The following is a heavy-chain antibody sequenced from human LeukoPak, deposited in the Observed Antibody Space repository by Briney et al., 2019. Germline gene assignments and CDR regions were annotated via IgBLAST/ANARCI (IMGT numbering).Heavy chain of an antibody. D-gene: IGHD3-10*01. J-gene: IGHJ5*02. V-gene: IGHV1-18*01. CDR1: GYTFTSYG. CDR3: ARGGGLWFGELLKGNWFDP. Sequence: APVKVSCKASGYTFTSYGISWVRQAPGQGLEWMGWISAYNGNTNYAQKLQGRVTMTTDTSTSTAYMELRSLRSDDTAVYYCARGGGLWFGELLKGNWFDPWGQGTLVTVSS. CDR2: ISAYNGNT.